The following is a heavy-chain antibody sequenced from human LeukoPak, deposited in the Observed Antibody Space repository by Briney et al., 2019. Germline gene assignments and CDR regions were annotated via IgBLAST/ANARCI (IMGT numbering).Heavy chain of an antibody. CDR3: AKLLGTATTYDS. CDR2: INPDGSQK. V-gene: IGHV3-7*01. CDR1: GFTFSGNW. D-gene: IGHD5-24*01. J-gene: IGHJ4*02. Sequence: GGSLRLSCEASGFTFSGNWMSWVRQAPGKGLEWVASINPDGSQKLYVDSVKGRFTISRDNTKGSLYLQMNSLGTEDTAMYYCAKLLGTATTYDSWGQGTRVTVSS.